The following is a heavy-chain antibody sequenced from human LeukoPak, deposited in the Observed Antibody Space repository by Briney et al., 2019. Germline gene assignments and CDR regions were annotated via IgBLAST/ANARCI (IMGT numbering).Heavy chain of an antibody. CDR3: ARGRAGTGSLDY. V-gene: IGHV4-4*07. D-gene: IGHD6-19*01. Sequence: SETLSLTCSVSGGSISSYYWSWIRQPAGKGLEWIGRIYTSGSTNYNPSLKSRVTMSIDTSKNQFSLKLSSVTAADTAVYYCARGRAGTGSLDYWGQGTLATVSS. CDR2: IYTSGST. CDR1: GGSISSYY. J-gene: IGHJ4*02.